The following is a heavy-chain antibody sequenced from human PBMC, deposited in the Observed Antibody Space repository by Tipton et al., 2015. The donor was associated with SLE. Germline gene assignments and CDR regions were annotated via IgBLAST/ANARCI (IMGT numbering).Heavy chain of an antibody. CDR1: GFTFSSYS. CDR3: ARDPYYDSSRRAFDI. D-gene: IGHD3-22*01. CDR2: ISSSSSTI. Sequence: SLRLSCAASGFTFSSYSMNWVRQAPGKGLEWVSYISSSSSTIYYADSVKGRFTISRDNAKNSLYLQMNSLRAEDTAVYYCARDPYYDSSRRAFDIWGQGTMVTVSS. J-gene: IGHJ3*02. V-gene: IGHV3-48*01.